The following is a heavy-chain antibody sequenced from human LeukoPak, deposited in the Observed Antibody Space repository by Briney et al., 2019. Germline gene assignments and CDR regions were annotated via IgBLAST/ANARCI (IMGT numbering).Heavy chain of an antibody. CDR3: ARDPTTYYYDSSGYYYDY. CDR1: GYTFNRHG. V-gene: IGHV1-18*01. D-gene: IGHD3-22*01. J-gene: IGHJ4*02. Sequence: ASVKVSCKASGYTFNRHGISWARQAPGQGLEWMGWISAYNGNTNYAQNLQGRVTMTTATSTSTAYMELRSLRSDDTAVYYCARDPTTYYYDSSGYYYDYWGQGTLVTVTS. CDR2: ISAYNGNT.